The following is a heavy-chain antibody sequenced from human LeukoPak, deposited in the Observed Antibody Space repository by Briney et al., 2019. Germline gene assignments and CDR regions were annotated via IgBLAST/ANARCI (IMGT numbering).Heavy chain of an antibody. CDR2: INPNSGGT. CDR1: GYTFTGYY. Sequence: ASVKVSCKASGYTFTGYYMHWVRQAPGQGLEWMGWINPNSGGTNYAQKFQGRVTMTRDTSISTAYMELSRLRSDDTAVYYCARDFMGAVAVVQLFDYWGQGTLVTVSS. J-gene: IGHJ4*02. V-gene: IGHV1-2*02. D-gene: IGHD6-19*01. CDR3: ARDFMGAVAVVQLFDY.